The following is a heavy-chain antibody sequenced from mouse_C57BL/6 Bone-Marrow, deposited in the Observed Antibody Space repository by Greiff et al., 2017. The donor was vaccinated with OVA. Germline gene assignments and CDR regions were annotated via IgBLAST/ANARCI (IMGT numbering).Heavy chain of an antibody. CDR2: IDPENGDT. V-gene: IGHV14-4*01. D-gene: IGHD3-1*01. J-gene: IGHJ4*01. CDR1: GFNIKDDY. Sequence: EVQLQQSGAELVRPGASVKLSCTASGFNIKDDYMHWVKQRPEPGLEWIGWIDPENGDTEYASKFQGKATITADTSSNTAYLQLSSLTSEDTAVYYCTTGGVGAMDYWGQGTSVTVSS. CDR3: TTGGVGAMDY.